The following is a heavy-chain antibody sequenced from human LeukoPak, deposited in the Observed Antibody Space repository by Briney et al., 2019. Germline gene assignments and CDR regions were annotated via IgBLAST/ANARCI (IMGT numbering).Heavy chain of an antibody. J-gene: IGHJ3*02. Sequence: SEPLSLTCAVDGGSFSGYYWSWIRQPPGQGLEWIGEISHSGSTNYNPSLKSRVTISVDTSKNQFSLKLSSVTAADTAVYYCATYYYGSGSYYKYAFDIWGQGTMVTVSS. CDR2: ISHSGST. CDR1: GGSFSGYY. CDR3: ATYYYGSGSYYKYAFDI. D-gene: IGHD3-10*01. V-gene: IGHV4-34*01.